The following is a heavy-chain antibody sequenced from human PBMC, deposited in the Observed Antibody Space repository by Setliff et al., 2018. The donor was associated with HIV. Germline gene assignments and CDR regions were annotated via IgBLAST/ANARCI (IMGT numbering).Heavy chain of an antibody. CDR2: IYSSGST. CDR1: GGSISGYY. J-gene: IGHJ3*02. V-gene: IGHV4-4*09. Sequence: PSETLSLTCSVSGGSISGYYWTWMRQPPGKGLEGMGYIYSSGSTNYNPSLKSRVTVSVDTSKNQFSLTLSSVTAADTAVYYCAREHFWSGYYSYDAFDIWGQGTMVTVSS. CDR3: AREHFWSGYYSYDAFDI. D-gene: IGHD3-3*02.